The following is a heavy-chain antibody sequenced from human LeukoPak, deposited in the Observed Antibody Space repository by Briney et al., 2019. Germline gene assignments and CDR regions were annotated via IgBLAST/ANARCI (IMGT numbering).Heavy chain of an antibody. V-gene: IGHV3-23*01. CDR3: AKSDDSLTGYYLKPPRGQIDY. CDR1: GFTFNSYA. D-gene: IGHD3-9*01. J-gene: IGHJ4*02. Sequence: GGSLRLSCAASGFTFNSYAMSWVRQAPGTGLEWVSAISGSGGSTYYADSVKGRFTISRDNSKNTLYLQMNSLRAEDTAVYYCAKSDDSLTGYYLKPPRGQIDYWGQGTLVTVSS. CDR2: ISGSGGST.